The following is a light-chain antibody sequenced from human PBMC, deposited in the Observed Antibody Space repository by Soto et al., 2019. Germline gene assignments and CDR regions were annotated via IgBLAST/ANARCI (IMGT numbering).Light chain of an antibody. CDR1: SSDVGSYNR. CDR2: EVN. Sequence: QSALTQPPSVSGSPGQSVAVSCTGSSSDVGSYNRVSWYQQPPGAAPKLIIYEVNNRPSGVPDRFSGSKSGNTASLTISRLRAEDEADYYCTSFTTSTTYVFGTGTKVT. J-gene: IGLJ1*01. CDR3: TSFTTSTTYV. V-gene: IGLV2-18*02.